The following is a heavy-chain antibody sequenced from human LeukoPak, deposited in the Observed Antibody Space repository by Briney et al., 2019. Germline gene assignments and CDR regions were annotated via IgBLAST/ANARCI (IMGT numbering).Heavy chain of an antibody. V-gene: IGHV3-11*01. CDR1: GFTFGDYY. CDR2: ISNSGTAK. D-gene: IGHD1-1*01. Sequence: GGSLRLSCATSGFTFGDYYMNWIRLAPGKGLEWVSYISNSGTAKYYADSVKGRFTISRDNGKNSLYLEMNALRGEDTAVYYCARKQATVPGDYWGQGTLVTVSS. J-gene: IGHJ4*02. CDR3: ARKQATVPGDY.